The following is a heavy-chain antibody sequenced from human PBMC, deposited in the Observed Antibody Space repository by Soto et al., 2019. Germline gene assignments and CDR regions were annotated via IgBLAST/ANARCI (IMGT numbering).Heavy chain of an antibody. CDR3: ARGTVVKSDFDY. D-gene: IGHD3-22*01. Sequence: SETLSLTCTVSGGSISSGGYYWSWIRQHPGKGLEWIGYIYYSGSTYYNPSLKSRVTISVDTSKNQFSLKLSSVTAADTAVYYCARGTVVKSDFDYWGQGTLVTVSS. J-gene: IGHJ4*02. CDR2: IYYSGST. V-gene: IGHV4-31*03. CDR1: GGSISSGGYY.